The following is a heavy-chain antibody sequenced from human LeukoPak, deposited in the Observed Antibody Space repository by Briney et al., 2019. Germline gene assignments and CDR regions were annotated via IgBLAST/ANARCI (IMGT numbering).Heavy chain of an antibody. D-gene: IGHD4-17*01. J-gene: IGHJ4*02. Sequence: GGSLRLSCAASGFTFSNYSMNWVRQAPGKGLEWVSSISSSSSYIYYADSVKGRFTISRDNAKNSLYLQMNSLRAEDTAVYYCANDYGSYFDYWGQGTLVTVSS. CDR1: GFTFSNYS. CDR3: ANDYGSYFDY. V-gene: IGHV3-21*01. CDR2: ISSSSSYI.